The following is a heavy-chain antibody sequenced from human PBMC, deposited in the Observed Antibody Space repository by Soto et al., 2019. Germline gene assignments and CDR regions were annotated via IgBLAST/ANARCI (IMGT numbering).Heavy chain of an antibody. CDR1: GYTFSNYD. D-gene: IGHD3-10*01. Sequence: QVQLVQSGAELKKPGASVKVSCKASGYTFSNYDMNWVRQATGQRPEWIGWVNPNNGDTGYAQKFQGRVTLTTAISTTTAYMELTSLRSEDTAIYYCAKVSRKGSAIDFDYWGQGTLITVSS. V-gene: IGHV1-8*01. J-gene: IGHJ4*02. CDR3: AKVSRKGSAIDFDY. CDR2: VNPNNGDT.